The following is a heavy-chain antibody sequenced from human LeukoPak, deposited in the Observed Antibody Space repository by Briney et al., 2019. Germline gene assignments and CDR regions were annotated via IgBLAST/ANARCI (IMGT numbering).Heavy chain of an antibody. CDR2: IYYSGST. Sequence: PSETLSLTCTVSGSSISSSSYYWGWMRQPPGNGLEWIGSIYYSGSTYYNPSLKSRVTISVDTSKNQFSLKLSSVTAADTAVYYCASSDSGSYLLGAFDIWGQGTMVTVSS. J-gene: IGHJ3*02. V-gene: IGHV4-39*07. D-gene: IGHD1-26*01. CDR1: GSSISSSSYY. CDR3: ASSDSGSYLLGAFDI.